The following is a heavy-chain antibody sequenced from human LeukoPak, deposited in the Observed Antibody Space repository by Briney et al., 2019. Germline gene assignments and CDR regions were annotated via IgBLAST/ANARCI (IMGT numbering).Heavy chain of an antibody. V-gene: IGHV3-21*03. J-gene: IGHJ4*02. Sequence: PGESLRLSCAASGFAFNTYSMNWVRQAPGKGLEWVSFIFSSSTYIYYTDSVKGRFTISRDNARNSLYLQVDNLRAEDTGVYYCARDFYDGFALDYWGQGTLVTVSS. D-gene: IGHD2/OR15-2a*01. CDR2: IFSSSTYI. CDR1: GFAFNTYS. CDR3: ARDFYDGFALDY.